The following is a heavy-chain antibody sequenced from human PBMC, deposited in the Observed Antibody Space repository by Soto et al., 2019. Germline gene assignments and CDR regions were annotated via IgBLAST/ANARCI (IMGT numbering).Heavy chain of an antibody. CDR3: ARASITGTYGYYYGMNV. CDR1: GFTFSSYG. D-gene: IGHD1-7*01. CDR2: IWYDGSNK. J-gene: IGHJ6*02. V-gene: IGHV3-33*01. Sequence: GGSLRLSCAVSGFTFSSYGMHWVRQALGKGLEWVAVIWYDGSNKYYADSVKGRFTISRDNSKNTLYLQMNSLRAEDTAVYYCARASITGTYGYYYGMNVWGQGTTVTVSS.